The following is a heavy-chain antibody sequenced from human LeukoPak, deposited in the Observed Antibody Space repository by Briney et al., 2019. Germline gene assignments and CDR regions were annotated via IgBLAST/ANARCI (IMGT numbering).Heavy chain of an antibody. CDR1: GGTFSSYA. D-gene: IGHD3-22*01. CDR2: IIPIFGTA. V-gene: IGHV1-69*13. CDR3: ARGTESSGYYSTGY. J-gene: IGHJ4*02. Sequence: SVKVSCTASGGTFSSYAISWVRQAPGQGLEWMGGIIPIFGTANYAQRFQGRVTITADGSTSTAYMELSSLRSEDTAVYYCARGTESSGYYSTGYWGQGTPVTVSS.